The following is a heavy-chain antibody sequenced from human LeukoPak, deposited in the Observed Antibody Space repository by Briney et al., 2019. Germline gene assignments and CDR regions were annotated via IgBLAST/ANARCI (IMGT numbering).Heavy chain of an antibody. Sequence: GESLKISCKGSGYSFTNYWFGWVRQMPGKGLEWMGIIYPGDSDTSYSPSFQGQVTISADKSISTAYLQWSSLKASDTAMYYCARNVGSSSADAFDIWGQGTMVTVSS. CDR1: GYSFTNYW. D-gene: IGHD6-6*01. J-gene: IGHJ3*02. CDR3: ARNVGSSSADAFDI. CDR2: IYPGDSDT. V-gene: IGHV5-51*01.